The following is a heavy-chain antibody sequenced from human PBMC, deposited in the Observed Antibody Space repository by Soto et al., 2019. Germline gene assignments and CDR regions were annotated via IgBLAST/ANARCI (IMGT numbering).Heavy chain of an antibody. CDR2: ISAYNGNT. J-gene: IGHJ6*02. CDR3: ARAPPPAKQQLVRTLVYYYYGMDG. V-gene: IGHV1-18*01. Sequence: QVQLVQSGAEVKKPGASVKVSCKASGYTFTSYGISWVRQAPGQGLEWMGWISAYNGNTNYAQKLQGRVTMTTDTSTSTAYLELRSLRSDDTAVYYCARAPPPAKQQLVRTLVYYYYGMDGWGQGTTVTVSS. D-gene: IGHD6-13*01. CDR1: GYTFTSYG.